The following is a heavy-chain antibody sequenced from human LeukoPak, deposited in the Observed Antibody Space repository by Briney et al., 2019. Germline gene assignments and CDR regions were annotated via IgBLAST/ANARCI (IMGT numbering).Heavy chain of an antibody. D-gene: IGHD3-10*01. CDR1: GFSFGSYG. J-gene: IGHJ4*02. CDR2: ISHEGSSR. Sequence: HPGGSLRLSCAASGFSFGSYGMHWVRQAPGRGLEWVAVISHEGSSRYYSDSVKGRFTISRDNSKNMVYLEMNSPRTEDTAVYYCARDQYYYGSGSDRWGQGTLVTVSS. V-gene: IGHV3-30*03. CDR3: ARDQYYYGSGSDR.